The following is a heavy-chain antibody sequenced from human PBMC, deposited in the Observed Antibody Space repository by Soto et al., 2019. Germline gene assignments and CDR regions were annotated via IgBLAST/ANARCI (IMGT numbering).Heavy chain of an antibody. CDR1: GGTFRNHV. D-gene: IGHD3-10*01. CDR2: IIPIISTP. CDR3: ARDLEFRDGNISHLDY. J-gene: IGHJ4*02. Sequence: QVQLVQSGAEVKKTGSSVKVSCKASGGTFRNHVFNWVRQAPGQGLEWMGGIIPIISTPNYAQKFQGRVTITADASTNTVYLEVSSLRSQDTAVYYCARDLEFRDGNISHLDYWGQGTLVTVSS. V-gene: IGHV1-69*01.